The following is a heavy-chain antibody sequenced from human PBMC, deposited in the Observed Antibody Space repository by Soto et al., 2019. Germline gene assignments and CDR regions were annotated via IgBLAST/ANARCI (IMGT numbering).Heavy chain of an antibody. CDR2: INPNSGGT. CDR1: GFTFSAYY. CDR3: ASGLSSGAFDI. V-gene: IGHV1-2*02. J-gene: IGHJ3*02. D-gene: IGHD3-22*01. Sequence: ASVKVSCKASGFTFSAYYIYWVRQAPGQGLEWIGWINPNSGGTNNAQKFQGRVTMTRDTSTSTVYMELSALISDDTAVYYCASGLSSGAFDIWGQGTMVTVSS.